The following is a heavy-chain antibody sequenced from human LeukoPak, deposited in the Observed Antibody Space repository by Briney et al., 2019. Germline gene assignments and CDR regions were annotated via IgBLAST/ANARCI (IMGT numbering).Heavy chain of an antibody. J-gene: IGHJ4*02. CDR2: INHSGST. V-gene: IGHV4-34*01. Sequence: PSETLSLTCAVYGGSFCGYYWSWIRQPPGKGLEWIGEINHSGSTNYNPSLKSRVTISVDTSKNQFSLKLSSVTAADTAVYYCARFTGGPYYFDYWGQGTLVTVSS. CDR1: GGSFCGYY. CDR3: ARFTGGPYYFDY. D-gene: IGHD2-15*01.